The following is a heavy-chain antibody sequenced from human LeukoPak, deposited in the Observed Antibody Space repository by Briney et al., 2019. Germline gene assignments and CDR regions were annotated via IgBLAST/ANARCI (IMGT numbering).Heavy chain of an antibody. D-gene: IGHD2-21*01. CDR3: AKDGDYILWWRAIYYYYYMDV. J-gene: IGHJ6*03. Sequence: PGGSLRLSCAASGFTFSSYSMNWVRQAPGKGLEWVSAISGGGDSTYYADSVKGRFTIFRDNAKNTLYLQMNSLRAEDTAVYYCAKDGDYILWWRAIYYYYYMDVWGKGTTVTISS. V-gene: IGHV3-23*01. CDR2: ISGGGDST. CDR1: GFTFSSYS.